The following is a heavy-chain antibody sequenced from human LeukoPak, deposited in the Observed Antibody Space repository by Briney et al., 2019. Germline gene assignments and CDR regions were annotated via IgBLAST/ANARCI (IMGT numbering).Heavy chain of an antibody. V-gene: IGHV3-30*18. CDR1: GFTFSSYG. J-gene: IGHJ4*02. D-gene: IGHD6-13*01. CDR2: ISYDGSNK. CDR3: AKDMYSSSWYYFDY. Sequence: PGRSLRLSCAASGFTFSSYGMHWVRQAPGKGLEWVAVISYDGSNKYYADSVKGRFTISRDNSKNTLYLQMNSLRAEGTAVYYCAKDMYSSSWYYFDYWGQGTLVTVSS.